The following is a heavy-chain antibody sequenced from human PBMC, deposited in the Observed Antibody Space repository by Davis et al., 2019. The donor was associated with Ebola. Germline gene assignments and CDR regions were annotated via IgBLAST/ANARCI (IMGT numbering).Heavy chain of an antibody. CDR3: AKDRRQLVGIDH. CDR1: GFTFSNSG. V-gene: IGHV3-33*03. D-gene: IGHD6-6*01. CDR2: IWFDGSPT. Sequence: PGGSLRLSCAASGFTFSNSGMHWVRQAPGKGLEWLAVIWFDGSPTYYADSVKGRFTVSRDNSMNTVYLQMNSLRAEDTAVYYCAKDRRQLVGIDHWGQGTLVTVSS. J-gene: IGHJ4*02.